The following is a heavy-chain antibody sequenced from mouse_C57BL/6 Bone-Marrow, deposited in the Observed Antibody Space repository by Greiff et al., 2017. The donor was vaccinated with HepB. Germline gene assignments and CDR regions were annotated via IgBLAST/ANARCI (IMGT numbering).Heavy chain of an antibody. J-gene: IGHJ4*01. V-gene: IGHV1-52*01. Sequence: VQLQQPGAELVRPGSSVKLSCKASGYTFTSYWMHWVKQRPIQGLEWIGNIDPSDSDTHYNQKFKDKATLTVDKSSSTAYMQLSSLTSEDSAVYYCARQLSLLEAMDYWGQGTSVTVSS. CDR1: GYTFTSYW. CDR3: ARQLSLLEAMDY. D-gene: IGHD3-2*02. CDR2: IDPSDSDT.